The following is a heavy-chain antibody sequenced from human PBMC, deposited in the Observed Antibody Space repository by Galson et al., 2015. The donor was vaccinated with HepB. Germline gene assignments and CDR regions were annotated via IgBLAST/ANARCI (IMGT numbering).Heavy chain of an antibody. J-gene: IGHJ5*02. CDR1: GDSITSYTNS. CDR3: ATGSPLHYALLKA. D-gene: IGHD4-17*01. V-gene: IGHV4-30-2*01. CDR2: IYHSDST. Sequence: TLSLTCAVSGDSITSYTNSWSWIRQPPGGDLEYIGYIYHSDSTYYNPSFKSRVTMAVDYSKNQFSLQLTSVTAADTAVYYCATGSPLHYALLKAWGQGILVTVSS.